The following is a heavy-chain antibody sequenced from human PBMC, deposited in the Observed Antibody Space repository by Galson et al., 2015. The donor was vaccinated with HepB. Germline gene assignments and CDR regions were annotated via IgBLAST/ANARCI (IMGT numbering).Heavy chain of an antibody. CDR3: ARAKGGVGYFDY. D-gene: IGHD3-16*01. CDR2: IIPIFGTA. J-gene: IGHJ4*02. Sequence: SVKVSCKASGGTFSSYAISWVRQAPGQGLEWMGGIIPIFGTANYAQKFQGRVTITADESTSTAYMELSSLRSEDTAVYYCARAKGGVGYFDYWGQGALVTVSS. CDR1: GGTFSSYA. V-gene: IGHV1-69*13.